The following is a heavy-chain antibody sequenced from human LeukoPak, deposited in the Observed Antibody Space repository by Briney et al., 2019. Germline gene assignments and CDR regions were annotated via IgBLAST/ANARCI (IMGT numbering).Heavy chain of an antibody. CDR3: ASRSSGYFYYYYYMDV. CDR1: GFTFSSYA. Sequence: GGSLRLSCAASGFTFSSYAMHWVRQAPGKGLEWVAGISYDGSNKDYADSVKGRFTISRDNSKNTLYLQMNSLRAEDTAVYYCASRSSGYFYYYYYMDVWGKGTTVTVSS. V-gene: IGHV3-30*04. J-gene: IGHJ6*03. D-gene: IGHD3-22*01. CDR2: ISYDGSNK.